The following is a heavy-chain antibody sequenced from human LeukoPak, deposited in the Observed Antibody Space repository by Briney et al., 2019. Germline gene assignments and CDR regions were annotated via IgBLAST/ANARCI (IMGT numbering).Heavy chain of an antibody. J-gene: IGHJ4*02. D-gene: IGHD3-10*01. CDR3: ARFMVRGVRANDY. V-gene: IGHV4-39*01. Sequence: SETLSLTCTVSGGSISSSSYYWGWIRQPPGKGLEWIGSIYYSRSTYYNPSLKSRVTISVDTSKNQFSLKLSSVTAADTAVYYCARFMVRGVRANDYWGQGTLVTVSS. CDR2: IYYSRST. CDR1: GGSISSSSYY.